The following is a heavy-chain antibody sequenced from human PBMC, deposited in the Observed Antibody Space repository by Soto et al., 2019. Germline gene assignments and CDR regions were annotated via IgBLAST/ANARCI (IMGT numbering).Heavy chain of an antibody. CDR3: AKAKNDYNWDNRPPFDY. Sequence: GSLRLSCEASGFTLRNYAMTWIRQAPGKGLEWVSLISANDVGTYYAESVKTRFTISTDQSRNTVYLQMDSLRADDTAIYYCAKAKNDYNWDNRPPFDYWGQGTLVTVSS. J-gene: IGHJ4*02. CDR2: ISANDVGT. D-gene: IGHD1-20*01. V-gene: IGHV3-23*01. CDR1: GFTLRNYA.